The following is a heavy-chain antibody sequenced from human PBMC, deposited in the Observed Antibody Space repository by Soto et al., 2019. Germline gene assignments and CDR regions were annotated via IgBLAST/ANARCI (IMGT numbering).Heavy chain of an antibody. CDR1: GGSISSSSYY. D-gene: IGHD6-13*01. J-gene: IGHJ4*02. V-gene: IGHV4-39*01. CDR3: ARGSHLGY. Sequence: QLQLQESGPGLVKPSATLSLTCTVSGGSISSSSYYWGWIRQPPGKGLEWIGSIYYSGSSYYNPSLKSRVSISVDTSKNQFSLKLSSVTAADTAVYYCARGSHLGYWGQGTLVTVSS. CDR2: IYYSGSS.